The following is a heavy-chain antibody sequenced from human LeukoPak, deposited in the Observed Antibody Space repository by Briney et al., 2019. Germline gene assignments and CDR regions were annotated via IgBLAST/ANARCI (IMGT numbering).Heavy chain of an antibody. J-gene: IGHJ4*02. D-gene: IGHD2-2*02. CDR1: GFTFSSYS. CDR3: ANVLGYCSSTSCYTY. Sequence: PGGSLRLSCAASGFTFSSYSMNWVRQAPGKGLEWVSSISSSSSYIYYADSVKGRFTISRDSSKNTLYLQMNSLRAEDTAVYYCANVLGYCSSTSCYTYWGQGTLVTVSS. V-gene: IGHV3-21*04. CDR2: ISSSSSYI.